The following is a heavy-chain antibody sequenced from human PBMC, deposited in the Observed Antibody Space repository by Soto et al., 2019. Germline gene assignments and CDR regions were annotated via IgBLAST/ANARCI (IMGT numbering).Heavy chain of an antibody. V-gene: IGHV3-7*01. CDR1: GFTFSSYG. D-gene: IGHD5-12*01. CDR2: IKQDGGEK. Sequence: GGSLRLSCAASGFTFSSYGMSWVRQAPGKGLEWVATIKQDGGEKYYVDSVKGRFTISRDNAKTSLYLQMNSLRAEDTAVYYCARDQSWGGYDYYYYYYMDVWGKGTTVTVSS. CDR3: ARDQSWGGYDYYYYYYMDV. J-gene: IGHJ6*03.